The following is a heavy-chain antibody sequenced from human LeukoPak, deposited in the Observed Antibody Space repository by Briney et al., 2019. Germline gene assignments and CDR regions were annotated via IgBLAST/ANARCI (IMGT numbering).Heavy chain of an antibody. V-gene: IGHV1-2*02. D-gene: IGHD5-24*01. Sequence: ASVKVSCKASGYTFTGYYIHWVRQAPGQGLEWMGWINPNISGTNYAQKFQGRVTMTGDKSTSTAYMELSSLRSEDTAVYYCARNQVEMATWDVSSQPANYWYFDLWGRGTLVSVSS. J-gene: IGHJ2*01. CDR3: ARNQVEMATWDVSSQPANYWYFDL. CDR2: INPNISGT. CDR1: GYTFTGYY.